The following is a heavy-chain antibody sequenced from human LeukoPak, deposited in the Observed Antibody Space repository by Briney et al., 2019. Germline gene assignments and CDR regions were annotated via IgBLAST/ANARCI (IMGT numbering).Heavy chain of an antibody. J-gene: IGHJ4*02. D-gene: IGHD6-6*01. CDR1: GGSISSYY. CDR3: AGSIAARHYFDY. Sequence: PSETLSLTCTVSGGSISSYYWSWIRQPPGKGLEWIGYIYYSGSTNYNPSLKSRVTISVDTSKNQFSLKLSSVTAADTAVYYCAGSIAARHYFDYWGRGTLVTVSS. CDR2: IYYSGST. V-gene: IGHV4-59*01.